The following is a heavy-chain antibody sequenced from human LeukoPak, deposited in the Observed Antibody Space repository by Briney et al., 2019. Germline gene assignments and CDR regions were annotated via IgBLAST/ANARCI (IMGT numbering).Heavy chain of an antibody. CDR1: GFTFSSYA. CDR2: ISYDGSNK. Sequence: GGSLRLSCAASGFTFSSYAMHWVRQAPGKGLEWVAVISYDGSNKYYADSVKGRSTISRDNSKNTLYLQMNSLRAEDTAVYYCAKRGGDGDNLSTHAFDYWGQGTLVTVSS. CDR3: AKRGGDGDNLSTHAFDY. J-gene: IGHJ4*02. D-gene: IGHD5-24*01. V-gene: IGHV3-30*18.